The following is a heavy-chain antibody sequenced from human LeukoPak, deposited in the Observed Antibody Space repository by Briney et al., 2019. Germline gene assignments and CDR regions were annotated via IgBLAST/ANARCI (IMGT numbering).Heavy chain of an antibody. CDR1: GYTFTGSY. D-gene: IGHD6-13*01. CDR3: ARAFPRIAVAGTSLWFDP. CDR2: INPNSGGT. Sequence: GASVKDSCKASGYTFTGSYMHWGRQAPEQGLEWIARINPNSGGTNYAQKFQGRVTMTRDTSISTAYMELSRLRSDDTAVYYCARAFPRIAVAGTSLWFDPWGQGTLVTVSS. V-gene: IGHV1-2*06. J-gene: IGHJ5*02.